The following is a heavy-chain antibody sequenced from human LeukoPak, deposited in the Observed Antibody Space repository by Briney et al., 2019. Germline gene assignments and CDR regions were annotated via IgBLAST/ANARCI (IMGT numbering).Heavy chain of an antibody. CDR3: ARVRNDYWSGQDFFDY. J-gene: IGHJ4*02. V-gene: IGHV1-2*02. CDR2: INPNSGAT. CDR1: GYTFTGYY. Sequence: GASVKVSCKASGYTFTGYYIHWVRQAPGQGLDWLGLINPNSGATSYAQKFQGRVTMTRDTSINTAYMELSRLRSDDTAVYFCARVRNDYWSGQDFFDYWGQGTLVTVSS. D-gene: IGHD3-3*01.